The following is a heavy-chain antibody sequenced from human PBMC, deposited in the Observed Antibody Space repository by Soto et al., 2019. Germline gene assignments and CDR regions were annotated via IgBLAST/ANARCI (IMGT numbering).Heavy chain of an antibody. CDR3: ATNSYGYVSTYYFDY. CDR1: GFTFSSYG. Sequence: QVQLVESGGGVVQSGRSLRLSCAASGFTFSSYGMHWVRQAPGKGLEWVAAISHDVSTKYYADSVKGRFTISRDNSKNTLHLQMNSPRAEDTAVYYCATNSYGYVSTYYFDYWGQGTLVTVSS. J-gene: IGHJ4*02. D-gene: IGHD5-18*01. CDR2: ISHDVSTK. V-gene: IGHV3-30*03.